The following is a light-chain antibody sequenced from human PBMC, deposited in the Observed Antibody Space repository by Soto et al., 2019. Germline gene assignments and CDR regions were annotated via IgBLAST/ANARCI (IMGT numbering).Light chain of an antibody. V-gene: IGLV2-8*01. J-gene: IGLJ1*01. CDR3: TSYAGINTLYF. CDR2: EVN. CDR1: SSDVGGYDS. Sequence: QSVLTQPPSASGSPGQSVTISCAGTSSDVGGYDSVSWYQQHPGTAPKLIMYEVNKRPSGIPDRVSGSKSGNTASLTVSGLQPEDEAAYYCTSYAGINTLYFFGTGTTLTVL.